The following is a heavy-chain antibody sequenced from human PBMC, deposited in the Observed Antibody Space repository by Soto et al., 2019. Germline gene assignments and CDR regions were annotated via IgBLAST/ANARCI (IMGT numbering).Heavy chain of an antibody. CDR2: IYWDDDK. Sequence: SGPTLVNPTQTLTLTCTFSGFSLSTSGVGVGWIRQPPGKALEWLALIYWDDDKRYSPSLKSRLTITKDTSKNQVVLTMTNMDPVDTATYYCAHSRGYCSSTSCYEYLNYWGQGTLVTVSS. V-gene: IGHV2-5*02. CDR3: AHSRGYCSSTSCYEYLNY. CDR1: GFSLSTSGVG. D-gene: IGHD2-2*01. J-gene: IGHJ4*02.